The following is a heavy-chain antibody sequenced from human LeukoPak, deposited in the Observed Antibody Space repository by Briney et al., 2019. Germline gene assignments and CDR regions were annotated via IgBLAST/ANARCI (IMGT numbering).Heavy chain of an antibody. CDR1: GFTFSSYG. J-gene: IGHJ4*02. V-gene: IGHV3-30*03. CDR3: ARGPAANSGNYYVGDY. Sequence: GRSLRLSCAASGFTFSSYGMHWVRQAPGKGLEWVAVISYDGSNKYYADSVKGRFTISRDNSKNTLYLQMNSLRAEDTAVYYCARGPAANSGNYYVGDYWGQGTLVTVSS. CDR2: ISYDGSNK. D-gene: IGHD1-26*01.